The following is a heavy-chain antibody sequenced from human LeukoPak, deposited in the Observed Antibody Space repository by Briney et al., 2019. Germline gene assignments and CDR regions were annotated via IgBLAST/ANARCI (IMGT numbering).Heavy chain of an antibody. CDR3: ARTGYYGMDV. J-gene: IGHJ6*02. CDR2: ISYDGSNK. D-gene: IGHD1-1*01. CDR1: GFTFSSYA. V-gene: IGHV3-30-3*01. Sequence: PGGSLRLSCAASGFTFSSYAMHWVRQAPGKGLEWVAVISYDGSNKYYADSVKDRFTISRDNAKNSVYLQMNSLRAEDTAVYYCARTGYYGMDVWGQGTTVTVSS.